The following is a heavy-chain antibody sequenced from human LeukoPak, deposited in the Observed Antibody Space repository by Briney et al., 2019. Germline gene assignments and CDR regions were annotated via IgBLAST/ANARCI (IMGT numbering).Heavy chain of an antibody. V-gene: IGHV4-34*01. CDR3: ARRRKLDV. CDR1: GGSFSDYY. Sequence: PSETLSLTCAVYGGSFSDYYWSWIRQPPGKGLEWIGEINHSGSTNYNPSLKSRVTISVDTSKNQFSLKLSSVTAADTAVYYCARRRKLDVWDKGTTVTVSS. CDR2: INHSGST. J-gene: IGHJ6*04.